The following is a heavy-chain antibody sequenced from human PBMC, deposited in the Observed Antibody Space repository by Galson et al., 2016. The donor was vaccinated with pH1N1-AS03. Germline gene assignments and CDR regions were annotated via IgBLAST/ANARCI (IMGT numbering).Heavy chain of an antibody. J-gene: IGHJ6*02. CDR1: GYSFTVYW. V-gene: IGHV5-10-1*01. CDR2: IDPSDSYT. CDR3: GRPDHYYGTDV. D-gene: IGHD1-14*01. Sequence: QSGAEVKKPGESLRISCKGSGYSFTVYWITWVRQMPGKGLEWMGRIDPSDSYTDYSPSFQGHVTISVDKSINTAYLQWSSLQASDSAMYFCGRPDHYYGTDVWGQGTTVTVSS.